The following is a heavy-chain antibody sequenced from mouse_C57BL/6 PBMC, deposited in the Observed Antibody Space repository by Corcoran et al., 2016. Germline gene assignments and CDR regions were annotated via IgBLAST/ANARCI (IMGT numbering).Heavy chain of an antibody. Sequence: VQLVESGGGVVQPGRSLRLSCAASGFTFRSYGMHWVRQAPGKGLGWVAVISYDESNKYYADSVNGRFTISSDNPKNTLYLQVNSLRAEDTAVYYCAKVMGAYYYDSSGYYGLMDVWGKGTTVTVSS. V-gene: IGHV5-17*01. CDR3: AKVMGAYYYDSSGYYGLMDV. CDR2: ISYDESNK. J-gene: IGHJ1*03. CDR1: GFTFRSYG. D-gene: IGHD1-1*01.